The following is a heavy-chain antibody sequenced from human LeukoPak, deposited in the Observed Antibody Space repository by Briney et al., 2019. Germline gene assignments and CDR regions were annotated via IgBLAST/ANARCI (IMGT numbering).Heavy chain of an antibody. CDR1: GFTFSSYG. CDR3: AREVYYYYGMDV. Sequence: GGSLRLSCAASGFTFSSYGMHWVRQAPGKGLEWVAVIWYDGRNKYYADSVKGRFTISRDNSKNTLYLQMNSLRAEDTAVYYCAREVYYYYGMDVWGQGTTATVSS. V-gene: IGHV3-33*01. J-gene: IGHJ6*02. CDR2: IWYDGRNK.